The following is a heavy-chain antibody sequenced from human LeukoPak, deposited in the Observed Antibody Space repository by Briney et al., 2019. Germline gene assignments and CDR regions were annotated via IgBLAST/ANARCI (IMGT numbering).Heavy chain of an antibody. CDR1: GFTFSSYS. Sequence: GGSLRLSCAASGFTFSSYSMRWVRQAPGKGLEWVSAINSGGTPYYADSVKGRVTISRDNSKSTVYLQLSTLRADDTAIYYCGKGGRDSDYWGQGTLVTVSS. CDR3: GKGGRDSDY. V-gene: IGHV3-23*01. CDR2: INSGGTP. J-gene: IGHJ4*02. D-gene: IGHD5-12*01.